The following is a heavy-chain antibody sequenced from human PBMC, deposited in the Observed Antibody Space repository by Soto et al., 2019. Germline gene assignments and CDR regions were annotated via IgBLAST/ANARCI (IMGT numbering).Heavy chain of an antibody. J-gene: IGHJ4*02. V-gene: IGHV4-31*03. Sequence: QVQLQESGPGLVKPSQTLSLTCTVSGDSISSGGYYWSWIRQHPGKGLERIGDIYDNGGAYYSPSLSGRVVIALDRSENQFSLGLSSVTAADTAVYYCARVKGGTTRRAFDSWGQGTLVTVSS. CDR1: GDSISSGGYY. CDR2: IYDNGGA. CDR3: ARVKGGTTRRAFDS. D-gene: IGHD1-7*01.